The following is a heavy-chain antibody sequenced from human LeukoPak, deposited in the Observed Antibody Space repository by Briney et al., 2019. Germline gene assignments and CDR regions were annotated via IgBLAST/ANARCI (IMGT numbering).Heavy chain of an antibody. CDR2: IRSKANSGAT. CDR3: TTETSLYYLDY. V-gene: IGHV3-73*01. Sequence: AGSLKFSCAASGFTFNFSAVHWLRPAPGNGRKGGGRIRSKANSGATDATKSLQGRFIISRDDSKNTAYLLMNSLKTEDTAVYYCTTETSLYYLDYWGQGTLVTVSS. D-gene: IGHD2-2*02. J-gene: IGHJ4*02. CDR1: GFTFNFSA.